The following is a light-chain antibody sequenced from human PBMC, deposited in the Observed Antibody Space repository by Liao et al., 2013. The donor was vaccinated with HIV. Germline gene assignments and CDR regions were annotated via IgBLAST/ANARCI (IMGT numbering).Light chain of an antibody. CDR2: QDS. CDR3: YSAADNSWV. CDR1: KLGDKY. J-gene: IGLJ3*02. Sequence: SYVLTQPPSVSVSPGQTASITCSGDKLGDKYACWYQQKPGQSPVLVIYQDSKRPSGIPERFSGSSSGTTVTLTISGAQVEDEADYYCYSAADNSWVFGGGTKLTVL. V-gene: IGLV3-1*01.